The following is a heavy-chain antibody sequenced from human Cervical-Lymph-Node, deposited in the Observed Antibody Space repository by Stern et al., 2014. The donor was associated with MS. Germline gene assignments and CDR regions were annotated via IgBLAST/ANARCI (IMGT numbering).Heavy chain of an antibody. CDR3: ARHVQGFDY. CDR2: IYPYDSDT. V-gene: IGHV5-51*01. CDR1: GYSFTIYY. Sequence: DVQLVESGAEVKKPGESLKISWKLSGYSFTIYYIAWVRQMPGKGLEWMGVIYPYDSDTTYSPSFQGQVTISADKSITTAYLQWSSLRASDTAMYYCARHVQGFDYWGQGTLVTVSS. J-gene: IGHJ4*02.